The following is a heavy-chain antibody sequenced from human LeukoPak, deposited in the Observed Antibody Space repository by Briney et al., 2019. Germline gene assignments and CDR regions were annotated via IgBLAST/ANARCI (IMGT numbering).Heavy chain of an antibody. J-gene: IGHJ3*01. CDR2: ISGYNGNT. Sequence: ASVKVSCKASGYRFNSYGITWVRQAPGQGLEWIGWISGYNGNTNYAQMFQDRVTMTTDTSTNTAYMELRSLRSDDTAMFYCTRDHPSRVGDISAFDFWGQGTMVVVSS. CDR1: GYRFNSYG. CDR3: TRDHPSRVGDISAFDF. D-gene: IGHD3-10*01. V-gene: IGHV1-18*01.